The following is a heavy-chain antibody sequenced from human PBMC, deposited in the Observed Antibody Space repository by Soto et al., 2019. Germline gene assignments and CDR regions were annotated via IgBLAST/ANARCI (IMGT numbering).Heavy chain of an antibody. D-gene: IGHD3-10*01. J-gene: IGHJ5*02. CDR1: GYTFTSYY. CDR3: ARDLRYYYGSGSPHWFDP. CDR2: INPSGGST. Sequence: ASVKVSCKASGYTFTSYYMHWVRQAPGQGLEWMGIINPSGGSTSYAQKFQGRVTMTRDTSTSTVYMELSSLRSEDTAVYYCARDLRYYYGSGSPHWFDPWGRGTLVTVSS. V-gene: IGHV1-46*03.